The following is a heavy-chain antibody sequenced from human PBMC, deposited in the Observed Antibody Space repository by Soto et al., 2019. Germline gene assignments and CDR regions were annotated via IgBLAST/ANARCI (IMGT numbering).Heavy chain of an antibody. V-gene: IGHV1-3*01. Sequence: QVQLVQSGAEVKKPGASVKVSCKASGYTFTSYAMQWVRQAPGQRLERMGWINAGNGNTKYSQKFQGRVTITSDTSASTDYMELSSLRSEDTAVYYCARDLGGWTDYWCQGTLVTVSA. CDR1: GYTFTSYA. CDR2: INAGNGNT. J-gene: IGHJ4*02. CDR3: ARDLGGWTDY. D-gene: IGHD6-19*01.